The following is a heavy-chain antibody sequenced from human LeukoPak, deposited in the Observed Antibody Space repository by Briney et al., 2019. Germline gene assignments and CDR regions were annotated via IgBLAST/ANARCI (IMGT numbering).Heavy chain of an antibody. Sequence: ASVKVSCKASGYTFIGYYMHWVRQVPGQGLEWMGWINPNSGGTKYAQKFQGRVTMTRDMSISTAYMDLSRLRSDDTAVYYCARGNYYYVMDVWGQGTTVTV. CDR2: INPNSGGT. D-gene: IGHD3-10*01. V-gene: IGHV1-2*02. CDR3: ARGNYYYVMDV. CDR1: GYTFIGYY. J-gene: IGHJ6*02.